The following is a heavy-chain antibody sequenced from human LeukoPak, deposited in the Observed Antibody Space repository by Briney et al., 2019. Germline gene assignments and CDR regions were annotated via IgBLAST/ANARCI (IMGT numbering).Heavy chain of an antibody. Sequence: GESLKISCKGSGYTFTSYWIGWVRQMPGKGLEWMGIIHPGDSDTRYSPPFQGQVTISADKSISTAYLQWSSLKASDTAMYYCARSRSNVGYYFDYWGQGTLVTVSS. D-gene: IGHD3-10*01. V-gene: IGHV5-51*01. CDR2: IHPGDSDT. CDR3: ARSRSNVGYYFDY. J-gene: IGHJ4*02. CDR1: GYTFTSYW.